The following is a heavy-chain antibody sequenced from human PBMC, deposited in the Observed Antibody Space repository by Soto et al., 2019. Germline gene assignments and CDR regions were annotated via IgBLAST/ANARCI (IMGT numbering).Heavy chain of an antibody. D-gene: IGHD3-9*01. CDR1: GGSVSSSSYY. V-gene: IGHV4-39*01. J-gene: IGHJ4*02. CDR2: IYYSGST. CDR3: GRLEGLATISYYFDY. Sequence: SETLSLTCTVSGGSVSSSSYYWGWIRQPPGKGLEWIGSIYYSGSTYYNPSLKSRVTISVDTSKNQFSLKLSSVTAADTAVYYCGRLEGLATISYYFDYWGQGALVTVSS.